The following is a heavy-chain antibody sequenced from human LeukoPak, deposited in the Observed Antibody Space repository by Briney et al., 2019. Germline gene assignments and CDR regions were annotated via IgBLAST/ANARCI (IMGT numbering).Heavy chain of an antibody. J-gene: IGHJ5*02. Sequence: GGSLRLSCAASGFTFSSYAMSWVRQAPGKGLEWVSYISSSSSTIYYADSVKGRFTISRDNAKNSLYLQMNSLRDEDTAVYYCARDRGYSSSPSNWFDPWGQGTLVTVSS. D-gene: IGHD6-13*01. CDR1: GFTFSSYA. CDR3: ARDRGYSSSPSNWFDP. V-gene: IGHV3-48*02. CDR2: ISSSSSTI.